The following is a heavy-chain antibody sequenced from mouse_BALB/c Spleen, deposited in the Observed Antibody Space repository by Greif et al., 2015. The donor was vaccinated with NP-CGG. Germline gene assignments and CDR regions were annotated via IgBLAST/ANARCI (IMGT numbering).Heavy chain of an antibody. J-gene: IGHJ3*01. Sequence: EVQLVESGGGLVQPGGSLKLSCAASGFTFSSYGMSWVRQTPDKRLELVATINSNGGSTYYPDSVKGRFTISRDNAKNTLYLQMSSLKSEDTAMYYCATGFAYWVQGTLVTVSA. CDR3: ATGFAY. CDR1: GFTFSSYG. CDR2: INSNGGST. V-gene: IGHV5-6-3*01.